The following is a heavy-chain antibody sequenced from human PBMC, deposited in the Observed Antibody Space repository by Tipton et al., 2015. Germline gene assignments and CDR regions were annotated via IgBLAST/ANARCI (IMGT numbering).Heavy chain of an antibody. CDR1: GGSFSGYY. D-gene: IGHD4-23*01. CDR3: ARARGRHGGLFDS. J-gene: IGHJ4*02. Sequence: TLSLTCTVYGGSFSGYYWSWIRQSPGKGLEWIGYISYSGTTNYNPSLKSRVTISVDTSKNQFFLNLSSVTAADTAVYYCARARGRHGGLFDSWGQGILVTVSS. V-gene: IGHV4-59*12. CDR2: ISYSGTT.